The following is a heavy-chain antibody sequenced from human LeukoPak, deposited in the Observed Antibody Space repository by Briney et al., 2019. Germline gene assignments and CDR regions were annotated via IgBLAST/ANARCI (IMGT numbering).Heavy chain of an antibody. V-gene: IGHV3-33*08. CDR2: IWYDGSNK. J-gene: IGHJ4*02. D-gene: IGHD6-13*01. Sequence: GGSLRLSCAASGFTFTSYSMSWVRQAPGKGLEWVAVIWYDGSNKYYADSVKGRFTISRDNSKNTLYLQMNSLRAEDTAVYYCVIAAAEVDYWGQGTLVTVSS. CDR3: VIAAAEVDY. CDR1: GFTFTSYS.